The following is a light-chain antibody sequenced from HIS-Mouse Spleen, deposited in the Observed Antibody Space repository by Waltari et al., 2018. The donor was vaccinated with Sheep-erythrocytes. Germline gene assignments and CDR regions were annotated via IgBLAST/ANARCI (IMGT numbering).Light chain of an antibody. V-gene: IGKV1D-13*01. CDR3: QQFNNYPRT. CDR1: QGISSA. J-gene: IGKJ1*01. CDR2: DAS. Sequence: AIQLTQSPSSLSASVGDRVTITCRASQGISSALAWDQQKPGKAPKLLIYDASSWESGVPSRFSGSGSGTDFTLTISSLQPEDFATYYCQQFNNYPRTFGQGTKVEIK.